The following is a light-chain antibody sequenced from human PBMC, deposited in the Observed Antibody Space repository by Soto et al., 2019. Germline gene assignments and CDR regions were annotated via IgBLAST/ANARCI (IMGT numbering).Light chain of an antibody. Sequence: QLVLTQPPSASGTPGQRVTISCSTSSSNLGDNTVNWYQHVPGTAPKLLIYSYDQRPSGVPDRFSGSKSGTSASLAISGLQSEDEADYYCAAWDASLDGDVFGTGTKLTVL. J-gene: IGLJ1*01. CDR3: AAWDASLDGDV. CDR1: SSNLGDNT. CDR2: SYD. V-gene: IGLV1-44*01.